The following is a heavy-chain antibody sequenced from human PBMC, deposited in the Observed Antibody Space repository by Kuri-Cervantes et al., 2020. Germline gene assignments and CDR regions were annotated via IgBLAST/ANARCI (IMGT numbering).Heavy chain of an antibody. CDR2: IDWDDDK. CDR3: ARSRLLWFGELSGCGMDV. J-gene: IGHJ6*02. CDR1: GFSLSTSGMC. D-gene: IGHD3-10*01. Sequence: SGPTLVKPTQTLTLTCTFSGFSLSTSGMCVSWIRQPPGKALEWLARIDWDDDKYYSTSLKTRLTISKDTSKNQVVLTMTNMDPVDTATYYCARSRLLWFGELSGCGMDVWGQGTTVTVSS. V-gene: IGHV2-70*11.